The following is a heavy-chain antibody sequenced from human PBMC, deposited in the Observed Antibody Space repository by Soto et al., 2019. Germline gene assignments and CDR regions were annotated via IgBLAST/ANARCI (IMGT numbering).Heavy chain of an antibody. Sequence: ASETLSLTCTVSGGSISSYYWSWIRQPPGKGLEWIGYIYYSGSTNYNPSLKSRVTISVDTSKNQFSLKLSSVTAADTAVYYCARDRGYSYGYGSFDYWGQGTLVTVSS. J-gene: IGHJ4*02. CDR3: ARDRGYSYGYGSFDY. CDR2: IYYSGST. V-gene: IGHV4-59*01. D-gene: IGHD5-18*01. CDR1: GGSISSYY.